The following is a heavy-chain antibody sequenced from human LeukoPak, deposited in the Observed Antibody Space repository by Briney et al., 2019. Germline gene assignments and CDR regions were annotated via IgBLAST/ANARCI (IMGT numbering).Heavy chain of an antibody. D-gene: IGHD3-22*01. Sequence: ASVKVSCKASGYTFTSYYMHWVRQAPGQGLEWMGIISPSGGSTSYAQKFQGRVTMTRDTSTSTVYMELSSLRSEDTAVYYCARGGLPTYYYDSSGYYFDYWGQGTLVTVSS. V-gene: IGHV1-46*01. CDR3: ARGGLPTYYYDSSGYYFDY. J-gene: IGHJ4*02. CDR1: GYTFTSYY. CDR2: ISPSGGST.